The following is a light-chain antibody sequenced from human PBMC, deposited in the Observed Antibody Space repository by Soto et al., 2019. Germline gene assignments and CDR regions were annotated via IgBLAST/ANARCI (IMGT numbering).Light chain of an antibody. CDR2: GAS. Sequence: EIVMTQSPATLSVSPGERATLSCRASQSVSSNLAWYQQKPGQAPRLLIYGASTRATGIPARFSGSGSGTEFTLTISSLQSEDFAVYYCQQYNNRPLGYTFGQGTKLEIK. CDR3: QQYNNRPLGYT. CDR1: QSVSSN. V-gene: IGKV3-15*01. J-gene: IGKJ2*01.